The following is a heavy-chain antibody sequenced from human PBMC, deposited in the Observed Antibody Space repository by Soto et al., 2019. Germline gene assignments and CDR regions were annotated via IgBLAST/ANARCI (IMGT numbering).Heavy chain of an antibody. CDR3: ARGKADYIGSSWFDP. CDR1: GCSISTYY. J-gene: IGHJ5*02. V-gene: IGHV4-59*01. Sequence: QVQLQESGPGLVKPSETLSLTCTVSGCSISTYYWSWIRQPPGKGLEWIGYIYYTGTTNYNPSLKRRVIISLDTSKNQFSLRLTSVNTADTAVYYCARGKADYIGSSWFDPWGQGSLVTVSS. D-gene: IGHD4-4*01. CDR2: IYYTGTT.